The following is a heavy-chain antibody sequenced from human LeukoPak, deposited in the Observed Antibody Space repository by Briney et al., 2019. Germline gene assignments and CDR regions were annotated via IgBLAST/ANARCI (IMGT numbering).Heavy chain of an antibody. CDR2: ISFDGSNK. J-gene: IGHJ4*02. CDR3: AKDRIRWGATGAPYYFDY. Sequence: GRSLRLSCAASGFTFSNYGMHWVRQAPGKGLDSVAVISFDGSNKYYADSVKGRFTISRDNSKNTLYLQMNSLRAEDTAVYYCAKDRIRWGATGAPYYFDYWGQGTLVTVSS. D-gene: IGHD1-1*01. V-gene: IGHV3-30*18. CDR1: GFTFSNYG.